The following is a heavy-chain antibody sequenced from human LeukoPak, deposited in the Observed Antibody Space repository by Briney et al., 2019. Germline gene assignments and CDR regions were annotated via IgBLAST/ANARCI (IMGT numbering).Heavy chain of an antibody. J-gene: IGHJ4*02. V-gene: IGHV3-23*01. CDR3: AKVGHYHDFDY. CDR1: GFTFNTYG. CDR2: LSGSGDRT. Sequence: PGGSLRLSCAASGFTFNTYGMSWVRQAPGKGLEWLSALSGSGDRTYYADSVKGRFTISRDNSKNTLYLQMNSLRAEDTAVYYCAKVGHYHDFDYWGQGTLVTVSS. D-gene: IGHD3-3*01.